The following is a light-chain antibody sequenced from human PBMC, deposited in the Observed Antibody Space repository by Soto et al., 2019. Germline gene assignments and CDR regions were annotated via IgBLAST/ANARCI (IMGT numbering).Light chain of an antibody. V-gene: IGLV2-18*02. Sequence: QSALTQPPSVSGSPGQSVTISCTGTSSDVGSYNRVSWYQQPPGTAPKLMIYEVSNRPSGVPDRFSGSKSGNTASLTISGLQAEDEADYYCSSYTSRNTLLFGGGTKLTVL. CDR3: SSYTSRNTLL. CDR2: EVS. CDR1: SSDVGSYNR. J-gene: IGLJ2*01.